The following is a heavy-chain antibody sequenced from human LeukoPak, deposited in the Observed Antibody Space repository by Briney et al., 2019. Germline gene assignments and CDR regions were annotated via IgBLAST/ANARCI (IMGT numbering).Heavy chain of an antibody. J-gene: IGHJ5*02. Sequence: SETLSLTCTVPGGSVSSGSYYWSWIRQPPGKGLEWIGYIYYSGSTNYNPSLKSRVTISVDTSKNQFSLKLSSVTAADTAVYYCARYSGSNNWFDPWGQGTLVTVSS. CDR2: IYYSGST. CDR1: GGSVSSGSYY. CDR3: ARYSGSNNWFDP. D-gene: IGHD1-26*01. V-gene: IGHV4-61*01.